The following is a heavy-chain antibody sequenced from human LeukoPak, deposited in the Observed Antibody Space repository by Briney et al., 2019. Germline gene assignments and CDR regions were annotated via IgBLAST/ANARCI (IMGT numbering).Heavy chain of an antibody. V-gene: IGHV3-33*01. CDR1: GFTFSSYG. CDR3: ARDRHSGYDSNYYYYYGMDV. CDR2: IWYDGSNK. J-gene: IGHJ6*02. Sequence: GGSLRLSCAASGFTFSSYGMHWVRQAPGKGLEWVAVIWYDGSNKYYADSVKGRFTISRDNSKNTLYLQMNSLRAEDTAVYYCARDRHSGYDSNYYYYYGMDVWGQGTTVTVSS. D-gene: IGHD5-12*01.